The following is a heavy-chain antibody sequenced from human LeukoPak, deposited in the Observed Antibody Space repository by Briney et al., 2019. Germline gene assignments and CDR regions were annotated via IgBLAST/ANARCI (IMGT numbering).Heavy chain of an antibody. V-gene: IGHV4-59*01. CDR2: IYYSGST. D-gene: IGHD4-17*01. CDR3: ARNRGHYGDFQWYYYYMDV. Sequence: SETLSLTCTVSGGSISSYYWSWIRQPPGKGLEWIGYIYYSGSTNYNPSLKSRVTISLETSKTQFSLKLRSVTAADMAVYHCARNRGHYGDFQWYYYYMDVWGKGTTVTVSS. J-gene: IGHJ6*03. CDR1: GGSISSYY.